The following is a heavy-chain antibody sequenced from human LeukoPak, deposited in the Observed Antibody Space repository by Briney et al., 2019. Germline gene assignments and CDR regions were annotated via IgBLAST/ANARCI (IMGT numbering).Heavy chain of an antibody. CDR2: ISSSGSTI. Sequence: GGSLRLSCAASGFTFSSYEMNWVRQAPGKGLEWVSYISSSGSTIYYADSVKGRFTISRDNAKNSLYLQMNSLRAEDTAIYYCAKEGWLRFFDFWGQGTLVTVSS. CDR1: GFTFSSYE. V-gene: IGHV3-48*03. CDR3: AKEGWLRFFDF. J-gene: IGHJ4*02. D-gene: IGHD5-12*01.